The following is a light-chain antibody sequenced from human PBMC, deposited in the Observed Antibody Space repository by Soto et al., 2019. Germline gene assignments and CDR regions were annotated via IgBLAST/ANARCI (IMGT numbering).Light chain of an antibody. CDR1: SSNIGSTT. CDR3: AAWDDSLNGYV. Sequence: VLTQPPSASGTPGQRVTISCSGSSSNIGSTTVNWYQQLPGTAPKLLIYSNNQRPSGVPDRFSGSKSGTSASLAISGLQSEDEADYYCAAWDDSLNGYVFGTGTKVT. CDR2: SNN. V-gene: IGLV1-44*01. J-gene: IGLJ1*01.